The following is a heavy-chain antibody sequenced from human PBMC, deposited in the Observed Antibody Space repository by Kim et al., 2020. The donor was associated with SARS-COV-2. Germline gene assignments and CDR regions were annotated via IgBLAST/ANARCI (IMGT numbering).Heavy chain of an antibody. Sequence: GGSLRLSCEASGFTFDKFAMSWVRRAPGKGLEWVSVISGRGDKTYSSQSVKGRFIISRDNSKNTLYLEMNSLSAEDTAVYYCAKDRAEMDVDSAAMWGQGYFDSWGQGALVTVSS. D-gene: IGHD6-25*01. CDR2: ISGRGDKT. CDR3: AKDRAEMDVDSAAMWGQGYFDS. CDR1: GFTFDKFA. J-gene: IGHJ4*02. V-gene: IGHV3-23*01.